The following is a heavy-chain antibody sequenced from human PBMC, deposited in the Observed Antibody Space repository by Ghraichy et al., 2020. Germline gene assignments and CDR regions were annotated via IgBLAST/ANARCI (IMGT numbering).Heavy chain of an antibody. CDR3: ARVQCDSGTCYDYYYYGMDV. J-gene: IGHJ6*02. CDR1: GFTFTNYG. V-gene: IGHV1-18*04. D-gene: IGHD2-15*01. CDR2: VTSYNGNK. Sequence: ASVKVSCRASGFTFTNYGISWVRQAPGQGLEWMGWVTSYNGNKNNAHSLQGRVTLTASGDTAYMELNSLTSDDTAVYYCARVQCDSGTCYDYYYYGMDVWGQGPTVTVSS.